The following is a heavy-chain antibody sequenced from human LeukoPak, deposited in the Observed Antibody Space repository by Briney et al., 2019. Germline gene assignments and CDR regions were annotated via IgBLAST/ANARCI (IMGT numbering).Heavy chain of an antibody. CDR2: IYTSGST. CDR1: GGSISSYY. V-gene: IGHV4-4*07. CDR3: ARVEWGYYYYMDV. Sequence: SETLSLTCTVSGGSISSYYWSWIRQPAGKGLEWVGRIYTSGSTNYNPSPTSRVTMSVDTSKNQFSLKLSSVTAADTAVYYCARVEWGYYYYMDVWGKGTTVTVSS. J-gene: IGHJ6*03. D-gene: IGHD3-16*01.